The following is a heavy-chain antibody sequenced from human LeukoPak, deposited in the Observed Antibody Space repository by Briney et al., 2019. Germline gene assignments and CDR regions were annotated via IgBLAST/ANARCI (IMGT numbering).Heavy chain of an antibody. J-gene: IGHJ6*02. CDR2: MNPNSGNT. CDR3: AGGYSSSWYDYYYYYGMDV. D-gene: IGHD6-13*01. V-gene: IGHV1-8*01. CDR1: GYTFISYD. Sequence: ASVKVSCKASGYTFISYDINWVRQATGQGLEWMGWMNPNSGNTGYAQKFQGRVTMTRNTSISTAYMELSSLRSEDTAVYYCAGGYSSSWYDYYYYYGMDVWGQGTTVTVSS.